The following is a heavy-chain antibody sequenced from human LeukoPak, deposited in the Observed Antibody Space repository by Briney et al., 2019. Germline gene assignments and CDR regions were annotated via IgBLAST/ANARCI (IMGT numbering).Heavy chain of an antibody. V-gene: IGHV3-30-3*01. Sequence: GGSLRLSCAASGFTFSSYAMHWVRQAPGKGLEWVAVISYDGSNKYYADSVKGRFTISRDNSKNTLYLQMNSLRAEDTAVYYCARDGGYYDSSGYPTPASDYWGQGTLVTVSP. CDR2: ISYDGSNK. CDR3: ARDGGYYDSSGYPTPASDY. D-gene: IGHD3-22*01. CDR1: GFTFSSYA. J-gene: IGHJ4*02.